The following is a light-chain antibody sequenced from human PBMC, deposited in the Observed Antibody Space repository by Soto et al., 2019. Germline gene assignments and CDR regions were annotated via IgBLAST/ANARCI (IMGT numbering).Light chain of an antibody. CDR1: SSNMRTNT. CDR3: ASWDGSIAWV. Sequence: QSVLTQPPSASGTPGQTVTISCSGTSSNMRTNTVNWYQHLPGTAPKLIIYNNDHPPSGVPDRFSASKSGTSASLAINGLQAEDEDDSYCASWDGSIAWVFGRGTKLTVL. J-gene: IGLJ3*02. CDR2: NND. V-gene: IGLV1-44*01.